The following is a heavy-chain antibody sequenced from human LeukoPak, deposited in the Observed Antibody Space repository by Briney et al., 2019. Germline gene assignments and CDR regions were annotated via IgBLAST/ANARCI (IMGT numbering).Heavy chain of an antibody. D-gene: IGHD5-24*01. CDR2: IYTSGST. Sequence: SQTLSLTCTVSGGSISSGSYYWSWIRQPAGKGLEWIGRIYTSGSTNYNPSLKSRVTISVDTSKNQFSLKLSSVTAADTAVYYCAREEERWLHHYYYYYMDVWGKGTTVTVSS. CDR3: AREEERWLHHYYYYYMDV. V-gene: IGHV4-61*02. J-gene: IGHJ6*03. CDR1: GGSISSGSYY.